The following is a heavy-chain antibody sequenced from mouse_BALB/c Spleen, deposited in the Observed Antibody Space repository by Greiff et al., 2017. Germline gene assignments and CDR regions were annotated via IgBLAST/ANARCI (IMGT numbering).Heavy chain of an antibody. V-gene: IGHV5-17*02. CDR2: ISSGSSTI. Sequence: EVQVVESGGGLVQPGGSRKLSCAASEFSFSSFGMHWVRQAPEKGLEWVAYISSGSSTIYYADTVKGRFTISRDNPKNTLFLQMTSLRSEDTAMYYCASAGNYAMDYWGQGTSVTVSS. J-gene: IGHJ4*01. CDR3: ASAGNYAMDY. CDR1: EFSFSSFG.